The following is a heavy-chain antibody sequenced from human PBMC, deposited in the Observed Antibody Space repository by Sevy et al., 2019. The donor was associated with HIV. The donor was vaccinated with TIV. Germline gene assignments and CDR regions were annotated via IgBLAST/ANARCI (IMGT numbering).Heavy chain of an antibody. CDR3: AREGDSWLPFDY. Sequence: GGSQRLSCAASGFTFSSYSMNWVRQAPGKGLEWVSSISGLNNYIYYADSVKGRFTISRDNAKNSLYLQMNSLRAEDTAVYYCAREGDSWLPFDYSGQRTLVTVSS. V-gene: IGHV3-21*01. CDR1: GFTFSSYS. CDR2: ISGLNNYI. D-gene: IGHD6-13*01. J-gene: IGHJ4*02.